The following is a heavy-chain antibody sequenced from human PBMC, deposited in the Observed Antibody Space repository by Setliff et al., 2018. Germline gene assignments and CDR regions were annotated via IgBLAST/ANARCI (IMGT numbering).Heavy chain of an antibody. J-gene: IGHJ4*02. CDR2: INHSGST. Sequence: SETLSLTCAVYGGSFSGYYWSWIRQPPGKGLEWIGEINHSGSTNYNPSLKSRVTISVDTSKNQFSLKLSSVTAADTAVYYCARGAGAAGLFDYWGQGTLGTVSS. CDR1: GGSFSGYY. CDR3: ARGAGAAGLFDY. V-gene: IGHV4-34*01. D-gene: IGHD6-13*01.